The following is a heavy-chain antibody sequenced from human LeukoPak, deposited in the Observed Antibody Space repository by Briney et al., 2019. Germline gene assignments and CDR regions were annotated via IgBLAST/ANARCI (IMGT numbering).Heavy chain of an antibody. CDR1: GFTFSSYE. V-gene: IGHV3-48*03. CDR2: ISSSGSPI. Sequence: GGSLRLSCAASGFTFSSYEMNWVRQAPGKGLEWVSYISSSGSPIYYADFVKGRFTISRDNAKNSLYLQMNSLRVEDTAVYYCARDHNYAFDNWGQGTLVSVAS. D-gene: IGHD1-1*01. J-gene: IGHJ4*02. CDR3: ARDHNYAFDN.